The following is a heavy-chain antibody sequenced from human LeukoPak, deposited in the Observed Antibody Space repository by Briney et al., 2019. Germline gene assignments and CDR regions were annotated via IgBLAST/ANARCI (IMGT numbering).Heavy chain of an antibody. Sequence: SETLSLTCTVSGGSISSYYWSWIRQPPGKGLEWIGYIYYSGSTNYNPSLKSRVTISVDTSKNQFSLKLSSVTAADTAVYYCARDPAYCSSTSCYARGDFDYWGQGTLVTVSS. V-gene: IGHV4-59*01. D-gene: IGHD2-2*01. J-gene: IGHJ4*02. CDR2: IYYSGST. CDR1: GGSISSYY. CDR3: ARDPAYCSSTSCYARGDFDY.